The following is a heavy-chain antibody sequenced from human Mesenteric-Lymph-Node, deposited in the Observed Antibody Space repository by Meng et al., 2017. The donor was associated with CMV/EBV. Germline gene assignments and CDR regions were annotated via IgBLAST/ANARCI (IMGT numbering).Heavy chain of an antibody. Sequence: SETLSLTCTVSGYSISSGYYWGWIRQSPGKGLEWIGSIHHSGTTYHNPSLKSRVTMSVDTSKNQFSLKLNSVTAADTAVYYCAKSGNDFWSGPYYFDFWGRGTLVTVSS. CDR2: IHHSGTT. J-gene: IGHJ4*02. V-gene: IGHV4-38-2*02. D-gene: IGHD3-3*01. CDR1: GYSISSGYY. CDR3: AKSGNDFWSGPYYFDF.